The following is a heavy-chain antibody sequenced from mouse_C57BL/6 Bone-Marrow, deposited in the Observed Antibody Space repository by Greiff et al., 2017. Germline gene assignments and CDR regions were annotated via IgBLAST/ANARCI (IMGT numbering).Heavy chain of an antibody. CDR3: ARDWDYCDY. V-gene: IGHV1-80*01. Sequence: QVQLQQSGAELVKPGASVKISCKASGYAFSTYWMNWVKQRPGKGLEWIGQIYPGDGDTNYNGKFKGKATLTADNSSSSLTSEDSAVYFCARDWDYCDYWGQGTTLTVSS. D-gene: IGHD4-1*01. J-gene: IGHJ2*01. CDR2: IYPGDGDT. CDR1: GYAFSTYW.